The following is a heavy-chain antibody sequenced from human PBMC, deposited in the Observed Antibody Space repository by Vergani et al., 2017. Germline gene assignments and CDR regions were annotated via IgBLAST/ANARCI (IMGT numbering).Heavy chain of an antibody. V-gene: IGHV4-39*01. D-gene: IGHD3-3*01. CDR1: GGSISSSSYY. Sequence: QLQLQESGPGLVKPSETLSLTCTVSGGSISSSSYYWGWIRQPPGKGLAWIGSIYYSGSTYYNPSLKSRVTISVDTSKNQFSLKLSSVTAADTAVYYCASQSSVLRFLEWSFDPWGQGTLVTVSS. CDR3: ASQSSVLRFLEWSFDP. J-gene: IGHJ5*02. CDR2: IYYSGST.